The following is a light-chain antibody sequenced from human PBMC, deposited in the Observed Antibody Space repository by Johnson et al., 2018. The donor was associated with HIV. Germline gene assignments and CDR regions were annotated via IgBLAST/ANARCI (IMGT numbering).Light chain of an antibody. V-gene: IGLV1-51*02. CDR1: SSNIGNNY. J-gene: IGLJ1*01. Sequence: QSVLTQPPSMSAAPGQKVTISCSASSSNIGNNYVSWYQQLPRAAPKLLIYENSKRPPGIPDRFSGSKSGTLATLDITGLHTGAEPDYCCGTWDNSLSAHFFFGSGTKITVL. CDR2: ENS. CDR3: GTWDNSLSAHFF.